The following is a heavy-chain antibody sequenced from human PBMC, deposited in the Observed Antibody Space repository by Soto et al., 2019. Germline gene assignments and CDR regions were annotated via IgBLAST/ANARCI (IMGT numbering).Heavy chain of an antibody. CDR2: IYYSGST. V-gene: IGHV4-39*07. CDR3: AREIWGSSPGY. D-gene: IGHD3-16*01. Sequence: PSETLSLTCTVSGGSISSSSYYWGWIRQPPGKGLEWIGSIYYSGSTYYNPSLKSRVTISVDTSKNQFSLKLSSVTAADTAVYYCAREIWGSSPGYWGQGTLVTVSS. CDR1: GGSISSSSYY. J-gene: IGHJ4*02.